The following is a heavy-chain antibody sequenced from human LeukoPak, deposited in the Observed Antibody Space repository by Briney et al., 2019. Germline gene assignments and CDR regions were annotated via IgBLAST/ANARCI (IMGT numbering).Heavy chain of an antibody. J-gene: IGHJ2*01. CDR3: AKDTSPRRWYFDL. CDR2: ISWNSGSI. V-gene: IGHV3-9*01. Sequence: GRSLRLSCTASGFTFDDYAMQWVRQAPGKGLEWVSGISWNSGSIGYADSVKGRFTISRDNAKNSLYLQMNSLRAEDTALYYCAKDTSPRRWYFDLWGRGTLVTVSS. CDR1: GFTFDDYA.